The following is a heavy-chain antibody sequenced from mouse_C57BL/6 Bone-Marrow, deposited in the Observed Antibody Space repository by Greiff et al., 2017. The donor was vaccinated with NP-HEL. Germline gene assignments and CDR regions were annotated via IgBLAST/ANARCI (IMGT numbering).Heavy chain of an antibody. CDR2: INPSNGGT. D-gene: IGHD2-3*01. CDR1: GYTFTSYW. CDR3: ARRGWLLPPYYYAMDY. J-gene: IGHJ4*01. Sequence: QVQLQQPGTELVKPGASVKLSCKASGYTFTSYWMHWVKQRPGQGLEWIGNINPSNGGTNYNEKFKSKATLTVDKSSSTAYMQLSSMTSEDSAVYYCARRGWLLPPYYYAMDYWGQGTSVTVSS. V-gene: IGHV1-53*01.